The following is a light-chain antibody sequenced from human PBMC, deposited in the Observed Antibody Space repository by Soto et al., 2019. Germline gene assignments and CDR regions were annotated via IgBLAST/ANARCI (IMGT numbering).Light chain of an antibody. Sequence: VLTQPPSASGTPGQRVTISCSGSSSNIGSNTVNWYQQLPGTAPKLLIYSNNQRPSGVPDRFSGSKSGTSASLAISGLQSEEEADYYCAAWDDSLNGQVFGTGTKVTVL. CDR1: SSNIGSNT. J-gene: IGLJ1*01. CDR3: AAWDDSLNGQV. CDR2: SNN. V-gene: IGLV1-44*01.